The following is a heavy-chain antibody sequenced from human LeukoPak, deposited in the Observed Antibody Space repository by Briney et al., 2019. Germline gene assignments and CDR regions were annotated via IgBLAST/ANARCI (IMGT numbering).Heavy chain of an antibody. J-gene: IGHJ4*02. D-gene: IGHD6-6*01. CDR2: SGST. CDR1: GYSIGSGYY. Sequence: SETLSLTCAVSGYSIGSGYYWAWIRQPPGKGLEWIGSSGSTYYNPSLKSRVTISVDRSRNQFSLKMTSVTAADTAVFYCARDKYTTSSGASSEFDYWGQGTLVTVSS. V-gene: IGHV4-38-2*01. CDR3: ARDKYTTSSGASSEFDY.